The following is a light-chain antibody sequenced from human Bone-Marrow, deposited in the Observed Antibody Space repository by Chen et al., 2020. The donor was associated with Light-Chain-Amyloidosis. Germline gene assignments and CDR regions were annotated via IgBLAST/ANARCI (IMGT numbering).Light chain of an antibody. CDR3: QKYYSTPPVYT. CDR1: QSVFFGPLNKNY. J-gene: IGKJ2*01. V-gene: IGKV4-1*01. Sequence: VLTQSPDSLAVSLGERATINCKSSQSVFFGPLNKNYVAWYQQKPGQPPRLLIYWASTRVSGVPDRFSGSGFGTDFTLTISSLQAEDVATYYGQKYYSTPPVYTFGQGTKLEL. CDR2: WAS.